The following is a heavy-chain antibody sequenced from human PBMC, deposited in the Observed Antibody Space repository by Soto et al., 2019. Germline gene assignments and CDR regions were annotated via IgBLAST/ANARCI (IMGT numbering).Heavy chain of an antibody. V-gene: IGHV3-21*06. D-gene: IGHD3-9*01. Sequence: EVQLVQSGGGLVKPGGSMRLSCVGSEFTLRSFSMNWVRQSAGKGLEWVSCITDSDIYYADSVKGRFTISRDNAKNSFSLQMDSLTAEDTAVYFCVRGTSQDDLLPGFGLAVWGQGATVTVSS. J-gene: IGHJ6*02. CDR1: EFTLRSFS. CDR2: ITDSDI. CDR3: VRGTSQDDLLPGFGLAV.